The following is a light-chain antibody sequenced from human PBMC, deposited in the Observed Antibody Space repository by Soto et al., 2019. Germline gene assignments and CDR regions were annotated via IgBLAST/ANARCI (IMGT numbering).Light chain of an antibody. Sequence: DIQMTQSPSSLSASLGDRVTITCRASQGIGVYLAWFQQKPGKVPKLLIYAASALQSGVPSRFSGSGSGTDFTLKISRVEAEDVGVYYCMQGTHWPLTFGGGTKVEIK. CDR2: AAS. V-gene: IGKV1-27*01. CDR3: MQGTHWPLT. CDR1: QGIGVY. J-gene: IGKJ4*01.